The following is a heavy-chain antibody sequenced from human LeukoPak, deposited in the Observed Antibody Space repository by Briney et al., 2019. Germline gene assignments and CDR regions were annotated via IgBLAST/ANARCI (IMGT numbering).Heavy chain of an antibody. D-gene: IGHD3-16*02. V-gene: IGHV1-18*01. Sequence: ASVKVSCKASGYSFTSFPIIWVRQAPGQGLEWMGWISAYNGNTNYAQKLQGRVTMTTDTSTSTAFMELRGLTSDDTAVYYCARVMGGSYLDYWGQGTLVIVSS. CDR2: ISAYNGNT. CDR3: ARVMGGSYLDY. J-gene: IGHJ4*02. CDR1: GYSFTSFP.